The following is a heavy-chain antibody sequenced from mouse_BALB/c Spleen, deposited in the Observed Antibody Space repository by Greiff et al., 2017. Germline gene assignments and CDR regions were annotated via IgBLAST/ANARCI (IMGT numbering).Heavy chain of an antibody. D-gene: IGHD2-1*01. J-gene: IGHJ1*01. CDR3: ARQGNDWYFDV. Sequence: EVMLVASGGGLVQPGGSLKLSCAASGFTFSSYTMSWVRQTPEKRLEWVAYISNGGGSTYYPDTVKGRFTISRDNAKNTLYLQMSSLKSEDTAMYYCARQGNDWYFDVWGAGTTVTGSS. V-gene: IGHV5-12-2*01. CDR1: GFTFSSYT. CDR2: ISNGGGST.